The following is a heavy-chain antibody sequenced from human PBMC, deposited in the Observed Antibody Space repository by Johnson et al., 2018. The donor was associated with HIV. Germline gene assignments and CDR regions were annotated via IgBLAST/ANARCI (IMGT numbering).Heavy chain of an antibody. V-gene: IGHV3-13*01. CDR2: IGTAGDT. CDR3: ARGPIADDAFDL. J-gene: IGHJ3*01. CDR1: GFSVSTYD. Sequence: VQLVESGGGLVQPGGSLRLSCAASGFSVSTYDMHWVRQATGKGLDWVSVIGTAGDTYYLGSVKGRFTISRDNSKNTLYLQMNSLRAEDTAVYFCARGPIADDAFDLWGQGTMVTVSS. D-gene: IGHD3-16*02.